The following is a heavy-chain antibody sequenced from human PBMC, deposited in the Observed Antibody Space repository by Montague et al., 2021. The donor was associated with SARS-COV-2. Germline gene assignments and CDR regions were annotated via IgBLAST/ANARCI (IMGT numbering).Heavy chain of an antibody. D-gene: IGHD2-21*02. CDR1: GGSISSYY. V-gene: IGHV4-59*01. J-gene: IGHJ6*02. Sequence: SETLSLTCTVSGGSISSYYWSWIRQPPGRGLQWIGDISYSGSTNYNPSLKSRVTISVDTSKNHFSLRLSSVTAADTAVYYCARCRRVALLFGCHYYGMDVWGQGTTVTVSS. CDR3: ARCRRVALLFGCHYYGMDV. CDR2: ISYSGST.